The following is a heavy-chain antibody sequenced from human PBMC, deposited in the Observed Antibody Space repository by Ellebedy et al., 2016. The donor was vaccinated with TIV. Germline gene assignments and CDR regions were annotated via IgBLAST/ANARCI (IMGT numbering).Heavy chain of an antibody. CDR1: GYTFTSYD. D-gene: IGHD1-26*01. Sequence: AASVTVSCKASGYTFTSYDINWVRQATGQGLEWMGWMNPKSGNTDYAQKFQGRVTMTRDTSINTAYMELSSLTSEDTAVYYCARRRGATSEYFFDYWGQGTLVTVSS. CDR2: MNPKSGNT. V-gene: IGHV1-8*01. CDR3: ARRRGATSEYFFDY. J-gene: IGHJ4*02.